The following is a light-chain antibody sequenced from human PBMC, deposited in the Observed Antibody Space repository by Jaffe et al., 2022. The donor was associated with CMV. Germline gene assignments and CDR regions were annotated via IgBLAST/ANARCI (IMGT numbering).Light chain of an antibody. Sequence: SYDLTQPPSVSVSPGQTASISCSGDKLGNKLLSWYQQKPGQSPVLIIYEDKKRPSGIPERFSGSNSGNTATLTISGTQAIDEADYYCQAWDSSVVFGGGTKLTVL. CDR3: QAWDSSVV. V-gene: IGLV3-1*01. CDR2: EDK. J-gene: IGLJ2*01. CDR1: KLGNKL.